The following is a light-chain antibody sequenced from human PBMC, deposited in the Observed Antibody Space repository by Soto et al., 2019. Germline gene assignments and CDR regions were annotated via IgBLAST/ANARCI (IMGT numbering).Light chain of an antibody. CDR2: EVN. CDR1: SSDVGGYNY. J-gene: IGLJ1*01. CDR3: SSSTSRRIYV. V-gene: IGLV2-14*01. Sequence: QSALTQPASVSGSPGQSITISCTGTSSDVGGYNYVSWFQLHPGKAPKLIIYEVNNRPTGIASRFSGSKSGNTASLTTSGVQAEHDADYYCSSSTSRRIYVFGTGTKVTVL.